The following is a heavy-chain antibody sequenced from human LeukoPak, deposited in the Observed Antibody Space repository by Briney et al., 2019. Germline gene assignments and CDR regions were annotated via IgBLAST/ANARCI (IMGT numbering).Heavy chain of an antibody. V-gene: IGHV3-30*03. CDR2: ISYDGSHK. Sequence: GGSLRLSCAASGFTFSSDGMHWVRQALGKGLEWVAVISYDGSHKYYADFVKGRFTISRDNSKNTLYLQMNSLRAEDTAVYYCVRGGRRTLVVVATKGGVDYWGQGTLVTVSS. D-gene: IGHD2-15*01. CDR3: VRGGRRTLVVVATKGGVDY. J-gene: IGHJ4*02. CDR1: GFTFSSDG.